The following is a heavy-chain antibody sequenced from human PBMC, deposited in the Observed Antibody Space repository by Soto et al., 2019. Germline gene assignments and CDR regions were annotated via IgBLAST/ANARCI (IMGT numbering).Heavy chain of an antibody. CDR3: ARTTWGYGEPLDS. J-gene: IGHJ4*02. CDR1: GFTFDDYA. Sequence: EVHLVESGGGVAQPGGSLSLSCATSGFTFDDYAMHWVRQAPGKGLEWVSGISWNSDNTGHADSVKGRFTISRDNAKRSLFLQMNSLRSEDTAFYFCARTTWGYGEPLDSWGQGTLVTVSS. V-gene: IGHV3-9*01. CDR2: ISWNSDNT. D-gene: IGHD4-17*01.